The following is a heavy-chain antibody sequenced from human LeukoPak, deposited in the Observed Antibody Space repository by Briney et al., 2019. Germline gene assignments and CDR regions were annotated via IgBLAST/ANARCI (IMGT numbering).Heavy chain of an antibody. V-gene: IGHV4-34*01. Sequence: PSETLSLTRAVYGGSFGGYYWSWIRQPPGKGLEWIGEINHSGSTNYNPSLKSRVTISVDTSKNQFSLKLSSVTAADTAVYYCARQVRDSSPGLYFDYWGQGTLVTVSS. J-gene: IGHJ4*02. CDR2: INHSGST. CDR1: GGSFGGYY. CDR3: ARQVRDSSPGLYFDY. D-gene: IGHD3-22*01.